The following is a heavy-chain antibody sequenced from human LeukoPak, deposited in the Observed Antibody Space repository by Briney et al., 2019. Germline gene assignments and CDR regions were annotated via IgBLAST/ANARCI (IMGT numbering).Heavy chain of an antibody. CDR2: FDPEDGET. V-gene: IGHV1-24*01. CDR3: ATDLLDDYYYDSSGYRVAV. J-gene: IGHJ6*02. D-gene: IGHD3-22*01. CDR1: GYTLTELS. Sequence: ASVKVSCKVSGYTLTELSMHWVRQAPGKGLEWMGGFDPEDGETIYAQKFQGRVTMTEDTSTDTAYMELSSLRSEDTAVYYCATDLLDDYYYDSSGYRVAVWGQGTTVTVSS.